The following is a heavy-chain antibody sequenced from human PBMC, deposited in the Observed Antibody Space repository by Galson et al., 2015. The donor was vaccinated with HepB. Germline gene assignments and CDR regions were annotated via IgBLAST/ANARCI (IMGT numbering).Heavy chain of an antibody. CDR2: INPNSGGT. J-gene: IGHJ6*02. D-gene: IGHD2-2*01. CDR3: ARDRLEGVVVPAADNYYYYGMDV. CDR1: GYTFTGYY. Sequence: SVKVSCKASGYTFTGYYMHWVRQAPGQGLEWMGWINPNSGGTNYAQKLQGRVTMTTDTSTSTAYMELRSLRSDDTAVYYCARDRLEGVVVPAADNYYYYGMDVWGQGTTVTVSS. V-gene: IGHV1-2*02.